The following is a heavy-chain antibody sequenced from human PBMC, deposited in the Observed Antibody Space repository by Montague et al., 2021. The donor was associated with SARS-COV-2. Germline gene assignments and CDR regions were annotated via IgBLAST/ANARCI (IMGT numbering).Heavy chain of an antibody. D-gene: IGHD4-23*01. V-gene: IGHV2-70*01. CDR3: ARMTTVVTLGYYYYYGMDV. CDR1: GFSLSTSGMC. Sequence: VKPTQTLTLTCTFSGFSLSTSGMCVCWIRQPPGKALEWLALIDWDDDKYYSTSLKTRLTISKDTSKNQVVLTMTNMDPVDTATYYCARMTTVVTLGYYYYYGMDVWGQGTTVTVSS. J-gene: IGHJ6*02. CDR2: IDWDDDK.